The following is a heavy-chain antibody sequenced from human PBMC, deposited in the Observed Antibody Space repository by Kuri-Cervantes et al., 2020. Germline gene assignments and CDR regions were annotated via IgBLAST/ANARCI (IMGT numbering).Heavy chain of an antibody. CDR3: ARGFFSYLEGRDYYYGMDV. D-gene: IGHD1-26*01. J-gene: IGHJ6*02. Sequence: GSLRLSCTVSGGSISSYYWSWIRQPAGKGPEWIGRIYTSGSTNYNPSLKSRVTISVDTSKNQFSLKLSSVTAADTAVYYCARGFFSYLEGRDYYYGMDVWGQGTTVTVSS. V-gene: IGHV4-4*07. CDR2: IYTSGST. CDR1: GGSISSYY.